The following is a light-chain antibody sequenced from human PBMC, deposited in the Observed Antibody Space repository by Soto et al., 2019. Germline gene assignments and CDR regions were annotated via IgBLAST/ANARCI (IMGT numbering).Light chain of an antibody. Sequence: VFTQSPATLSLSPGERATLSCRASQSVSSYLAWYQQKPGQAPRLLIYGASTRATGIPARLSGSGSGTDFTLTISSLEPEDFAVYYGQQRSNWPPITFGQGTRLENK. V-gene: IGKV3-11*01. CDR1: QSVSSY. J-gene: IGKJ5*01. CDR3: QQRSNWPPIT. CDR2: GAS.